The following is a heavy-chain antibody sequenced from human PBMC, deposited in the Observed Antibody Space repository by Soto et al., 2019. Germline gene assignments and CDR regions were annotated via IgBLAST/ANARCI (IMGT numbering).Heavy chain of an antibody. CDR2: ISGSGGST. V-gene: IGHV3-23*01. J-gene: IGHJ4*02. Sequence: EVQLLESGGGLVQPGGSLRLSCAASGFTFSSYAMSWVRQAPGKGLEWISAISGSGGSTYYADSVKGRFTISRDNSKNTLYLQMNSLRAEDTAVYYCAKPHGDYFGGTGYWGQGTLVTVSS. D-gene: IGHD4-17*01. CDR3: AKPHGDYFGGTGY. CDR1: GFTFSSYA.